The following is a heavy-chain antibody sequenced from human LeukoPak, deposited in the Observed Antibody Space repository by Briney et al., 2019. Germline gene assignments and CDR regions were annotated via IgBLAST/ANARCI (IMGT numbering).Heavy chain of an antibody. Sequence: PGGSLRLSCAVSGFTFSNYAMSWVRQTPARGLEWVSSINEVGDDTNYVDSVRGRFTVSRDNSKNTLYLQLNSLRAEDTALYYYSKRGPNTGWHFFDHWGPGTLVTVS. D-gene: IGHD6-19*01. CDR1: GFTFSNYA. J-gene: IGHJ5*02. CDR3: SKRGPNTGWHFFDH. CDR2: INEVGDDT. V-gene: IGHV3-23*01.